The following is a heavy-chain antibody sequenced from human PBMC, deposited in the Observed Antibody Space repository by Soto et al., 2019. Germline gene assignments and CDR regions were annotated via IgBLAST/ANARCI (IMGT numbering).Heavy chain of an antibody. J-gene: IGHJ6*03. V-gene: IGHV1-18*01. CDR1: GYTFTSYG. CDR3: ARDGLGYCSSTSCQEHYYYYYYMAV. D-gene: IGHD2-2*01. CDR2: ISAYNGNT. Sequence: ASVKVSCKASGYTFTSYGISWVRQAPGQGLEWMGWISAYNGNTNYAQKLQGRVTMTTDTSTSTAYMELRSLRSDDTAVYYCARDGLGYCSSTSCQEHYYYYYYMAVWGKGTTVTVSS.